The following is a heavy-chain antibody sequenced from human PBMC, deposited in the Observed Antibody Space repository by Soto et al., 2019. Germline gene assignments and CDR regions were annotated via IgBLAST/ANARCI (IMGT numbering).Heavy chain of an antibody. Sequence: PGGSLRLSCAASGFTFDDYTMHWVRQAPGKGLEWVSLISWDGGRTYYADSVKGRFTISRDNSKNSLFLQMNSLRTEDTALYYCAKDSSSHRNFYYYGMDVWGLGTTVTVSS. CDR1: GFTFDDYT. V-gene: IGHV3-43*01. CDR2: ISWDGGRT. J-gene: IGHJ6*02. CDR3: AKDSSSHRNFYYYGMDV. D-gene: IGHD6-6*01.